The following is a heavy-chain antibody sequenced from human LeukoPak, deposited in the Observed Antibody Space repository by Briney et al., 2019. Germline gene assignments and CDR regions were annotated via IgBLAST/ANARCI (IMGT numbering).Heavy chain of an antibody. CDR3: ARDFHYYDSSGYYYRFDYFDY. J-gene: IGHJ4*02. V-gene: IGHV1-2*02. D-gene: IGHD3-22*01. CDR2: INPNSGGT. CDR1: GYTFTGYY. Sequence: ASVKVSRKASGYTFTGYYMHWVRQAPGQGLEWMGWINPNSGGTNYAQKFQGRVTMTRDTSISTAYMELSRLRSDDTAVYYCARDFHYYDSSGYYYRFDYFDYWGQGTLVTVSS.